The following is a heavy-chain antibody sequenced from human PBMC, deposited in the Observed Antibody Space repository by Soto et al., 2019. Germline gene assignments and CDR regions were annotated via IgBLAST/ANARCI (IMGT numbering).Heavy chain of an antibody. Sequence: ASVKVSCKASGYTFTSYAMHWVRQAPGQRLEWMGWINAGNGNTKYSQKFQGRVAITRDTSASTAYMELSSLRSEDTAVYYCARVDPTDYSSDPYYFDYWGQRTLVTVSS. J-gene: IGHJ4*02. D-gene: IGHD4-4*01. CDR2: INAGNGNT. CDR1: GYTFTSYA. V-gene: IGHV1-3*01. CDR3: ARVDPTDYSSDPYYFDY.